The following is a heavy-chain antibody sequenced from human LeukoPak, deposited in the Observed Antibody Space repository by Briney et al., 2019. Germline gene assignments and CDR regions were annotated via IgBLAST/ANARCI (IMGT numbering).Heavy chain of an antibody. CDR2: IYTSGST. CDR1: GGSISSGSYY. D-gene: IGHD6-19*01. J-gene: IGHJ3*02. Sequence: KASETLSLTCTVSGGSISSGSYYWSWIRQPAGKGLEWIGRIYTSGSTNYNPSLKSRVTMSVDTSKNQFSLNLSSVTAADTAVYYCARYSSAIDAFDIWGQGTMVTVSS. CDR3: ARYSSAIDAFDI. V-gene: IGHV4-61*02.